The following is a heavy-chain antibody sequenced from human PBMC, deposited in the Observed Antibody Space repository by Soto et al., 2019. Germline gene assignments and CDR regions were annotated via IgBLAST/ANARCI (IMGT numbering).Heavy chain of an antibody. J-gene: IGHJ4*02. CDR1: GFTFSDYY. CDR3: ARQLVPGVGATSH. Sequence: QVQLVESGGGLVKPGGSLRLSCAASGFTFSDYYMSWIRQAPGKGLEWLSYLSPSGNIIYYADSVKGRFTISRDNAKNSLYLQMNSLRAEDTAVYYCARQLVPGVGATSHWGQGTLVTVSS. CDR2: LSPSGNII. D-gene: IGHD1-26*01. V-gene: IGHV3-11*01.